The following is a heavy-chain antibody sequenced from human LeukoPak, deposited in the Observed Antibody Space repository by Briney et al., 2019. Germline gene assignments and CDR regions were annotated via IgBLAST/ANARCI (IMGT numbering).Heavy chain of an antibody. CDR2: TGYSGRT. V-gene: IGHV4-59*08. J-gene: IGHJ3*02. CDR1: GVSMTEYY. D-gene: IGHD2/OR15-2a*01. Sequence: SETLSLTCTVSGVSMTEYYWNWIRQSPGKGLEWIGYTGYSGRTNYNPSLKSRVTISVDKSKNQFSLKLSSVTAADTAVYYCARPKSSFLSNDAFDIWGQGTMVTVFS. CDR3: ARPKSSFLSNDAFDI.